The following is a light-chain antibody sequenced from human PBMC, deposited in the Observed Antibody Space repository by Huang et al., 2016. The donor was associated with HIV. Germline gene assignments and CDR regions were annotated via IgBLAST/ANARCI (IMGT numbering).Light chain of an antibody. V-gene: IGKV1-5*03. Sequence: DIQVTQSPSTLSAFVGDRVNITCRTSQRISTWLAWYQQRPGKAPNLLISKAFNLETWVPSRFSGNGSGTEFTLTINGLRPDDLATYYCQHQWTFGQGTKVEIK. CDR2: KAF. CDR1: QRISTW. J-gene: IGKJ1*01. CDR3: QHQWT.